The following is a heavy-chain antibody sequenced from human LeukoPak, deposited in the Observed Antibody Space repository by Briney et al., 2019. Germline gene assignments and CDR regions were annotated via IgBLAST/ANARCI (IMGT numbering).Heavy chain of an antibody. CDR3: HLMNSYGGSYGLGY. Sequence: SETLSLTCTVSGGSISTNDYYGGWIRQPPGKGLEWIGSIYYNGGAYSSPSLKSRVTMSLDTSKTRFSLTLNSVTAADTAVYYCHLMNSYGGSYGLGYWGQGTLVTVS. J-gene: IGHJ4*02. CDR1: GGSISTNDYY. V-gene: IGHV4-39*01. D-gene: IGHD1-26*01. CDR2: IYYNGGA.